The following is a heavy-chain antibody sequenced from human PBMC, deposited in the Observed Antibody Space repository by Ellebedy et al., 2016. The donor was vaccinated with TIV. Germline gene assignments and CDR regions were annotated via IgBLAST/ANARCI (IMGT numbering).Heavy chain of an antibody. J-gene: IGHJ4*02. CDR2: ISSSGSTI. Sequence: GESLKISCAASGFTFSDYYMSWIRQAPGKGLEWVSYISSSGSTIYYADSVKGRFTISRDNAKNSLYLQMNSLRAEDTAVYYCARDRSRRDGYNLGYWGQGTLVTVSS. CDR3: ARDRSRRDGYNLGY. D-gene: IGHD5-24*01. V-gene: IGHV3-11*01. CDR1: GFTFSDYY.